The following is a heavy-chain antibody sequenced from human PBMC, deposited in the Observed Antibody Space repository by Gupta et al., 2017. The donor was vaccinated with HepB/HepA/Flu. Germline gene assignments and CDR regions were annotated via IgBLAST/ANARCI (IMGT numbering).Heavy chain of an antibody. V-gene: IGHV3-21*01. CDR2: IDSSGNYM. J-gene: IGHJ5*02. CDR1: AFPVTTYA. D-gene: IGHD3-3*01. CDR3: ARAGFDSWSNNWFDP. Sequence: QLVESGGGLVKPGGSLRLSCAASAFPVTTYAMNWVRQAPGKGLEWVSSIDSSGNYMYYADSVKGRFTIARDSANNSVYLHMNSLRAGDTAVYYCARAGFDSWSNNWFDPWGKGTLVTVSS.